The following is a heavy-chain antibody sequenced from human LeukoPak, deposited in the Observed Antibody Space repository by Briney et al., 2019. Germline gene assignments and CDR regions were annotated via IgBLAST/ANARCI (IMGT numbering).Heavy chain of an antibody. CDR3: ARGSARSYFDSSGYYWEFDY. J-gene: IGHJ4*02. CDR2: ISSSGSTI. CDR1: GFTFSDYY. V-gene: IGHV3-11*01. D-gene: IGHD3-22*01. Sequence: PGGSLRLSCAASGFTFSDYYMSWIRQAPGKGLEWVSYISSSGSTIYYAHSVKGRFTISRDNAKNSLYLQMNSLRAEDTAVYYCARGSARSYFDSSGYYWEFDYWGQGTLVTVSS.